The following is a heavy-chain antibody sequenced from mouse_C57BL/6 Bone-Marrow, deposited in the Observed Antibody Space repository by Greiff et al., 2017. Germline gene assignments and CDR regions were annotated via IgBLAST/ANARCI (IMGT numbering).Heavy chain of an antibody. J-gene: IGHJ2*01. CDR1: GYTFTSYW. Sequence: VQLQQPGAELVKPGASVKMSCKASGYTFTSYWITWVKQRPGQGLEWIGDIYPGSGSTNYNEKFKSKATLTVDTSSSTAYMQLSSLTSEDSAVYYYVGNLLWLLPYYFDYWGQGTTLTVSS. D-gene: IGHD2-9*01. CDR3: VGNLLWLLPYYFDY. V-gene: IGHV1-55*01. CDR2: IYPGSGST.